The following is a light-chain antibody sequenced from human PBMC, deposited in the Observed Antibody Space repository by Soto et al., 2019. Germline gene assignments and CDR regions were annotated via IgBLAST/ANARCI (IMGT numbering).Light chain of an antibody. CDR2: GAP. J-gene: IGKJ4*01. V-gene: IGKV1-5*01. CDR3: QQTYSDIS. CDR1: QSVSSW. Sequence: DIQMTQSPSSMYPSXRGRVTIRCRASQSVSSWLAWYQQKPGEPPRLLIYGAPTLHDGVPSRFSGSGSGADFTLTISGLQPEDFASYHCQQTYSDISFGGGTKVDIK.